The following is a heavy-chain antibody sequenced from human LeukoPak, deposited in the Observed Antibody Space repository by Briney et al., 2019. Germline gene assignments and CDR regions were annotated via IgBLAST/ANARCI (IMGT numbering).Heavy chain of an antibody. CDR2: ISAYNGNT. CDR3: AKDKGLAAAGTWFDP. Sequence: ASVKVSCKASGYTFTSYGISWVRQAPGQGLEWMGWISAYNGNTNYAQKLQGRVTMTTDTSTSTAYMELRSLRSEDTALYYCAKDKGLAAAGTWFDPWGQGTLVTVSS. CDR1: GYTFTSYG. J-gene: IGHJ5*02. V-gene: IGHV1-18*01. D-gene: IGHD6-13*01.